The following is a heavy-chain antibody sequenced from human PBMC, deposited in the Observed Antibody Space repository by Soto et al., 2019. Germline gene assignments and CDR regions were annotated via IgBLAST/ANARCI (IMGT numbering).Heavy chain of an antibody. CDR2: INQDGSER. CDR3: VCGGNYFVY. V-gene: IGHV3-7*01. D-gene: IGHD3-16*01. J-gene: IGHJ4*02. CDR1: EFTFSKYW. Sequence: EVQLVESGGGLVQPWGSLRLSGAAAEFTFSKYWMTWVRQSPGKGLEWVANINQDGSERYYVDSVRGRFTISRDNAKNSLYLQMNSLRAEDTAVYYCVCGGNYFVYWGQGTLVTVSP.